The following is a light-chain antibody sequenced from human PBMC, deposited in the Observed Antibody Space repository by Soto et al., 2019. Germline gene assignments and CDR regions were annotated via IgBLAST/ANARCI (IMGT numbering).Light chain of an antibody. CDR2: GTS. CDR3: QQYNNWPRT. CDR1: QSVNSN. J-gene: IGKJ1*01. Sequence: EIVMTQSPATLSLSPGERATLSCRASQSVNSNLAWYQQKAAQAPRLLIYGTSTRATGIPARFSGGGSGTDFTLTISRLEPEDFAVYYCQQYNNWPRTFGQGTKVDNK. V-gene: IGKV3-15*01.